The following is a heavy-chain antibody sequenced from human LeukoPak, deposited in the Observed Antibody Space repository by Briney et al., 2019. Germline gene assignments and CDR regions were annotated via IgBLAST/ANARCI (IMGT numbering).Heavy chain of an antibody. V-gene: IGHV3-21*01. D-gene: IGHD6-13*01. Sequence: GGSQRLSCAASGFTSSSYSMNWVRQAPGKGLEWVSSISSSSSYIYYADSVKGRFTISRDNAKNSLYLQMNSLRAEDTAVYYCARVKGSSSCFDYWGQGTLVTVSS. CDR3: ARVKGSSSCFDY. J-gene: IGHJ4*02. CDR2: ISSSSSYI. CDR1: GFTSSSYS.